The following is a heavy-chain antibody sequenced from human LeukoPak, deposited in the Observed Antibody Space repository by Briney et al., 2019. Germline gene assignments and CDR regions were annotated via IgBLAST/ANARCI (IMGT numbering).Heavy chain of an antibody. J-gene: IGHJ4*02. CDR1: GFTFSSYW. Sequence: GGSLRLSCAASGFTFSSYWMSWVRQAPGKGLEWVANIKQDGSEKYYVDSVKGRFTISRDNAKNSLYLQMNSLRAEDTAVYYCARHYYYDSSGYKFYFDYWGQGTLVTVSS. CDR2: IKQDGSEK. D-gene: IGHD3-22*01. V-gene: IGHV3-7*03. CDR3: ARHYYYDSSGYKFYFDY.